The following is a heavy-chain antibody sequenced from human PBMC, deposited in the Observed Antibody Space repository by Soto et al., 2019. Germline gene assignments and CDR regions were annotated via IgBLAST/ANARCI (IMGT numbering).Heavy chain of an antibody. CDR1: GFTFNSYW. D-gene: IGHD2-2*01. CDR3: ATAPFCAFSTSCYRSQSYGIDV. CDR2: IKEDGSAQ. V-gene: IGHV3-7*01. Sequence: EVQLVEWGGGLVQPGGSLRLSCVASGFTFNSYWMSWVRQAPGRGLEWVADIKEDGSAQYSVDSVKGRFAISRDNGKNSVYLQMNRLRPEDTAVYYCATAPFCAFSTSCYRSQSYGIDVWGQGATVTVSS. J-gene: IGHJ6*02.